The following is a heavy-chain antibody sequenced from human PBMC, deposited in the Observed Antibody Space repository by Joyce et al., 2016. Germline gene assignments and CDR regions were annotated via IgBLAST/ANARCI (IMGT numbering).Heavy chain of an antibody. D-gene: IGHD6-6*01. J-gene: IGHJ5*02. Sequence: EVQLVESGGGLVQPGGSLRLSCAASGFSFSGYWIHWVRQAPGEGLVWGSRINTDGSSTRFADSVKGRFTISRDNAKNTLYLQMNSLRAEDTAVYYCVRGISARPGGPNWFDPWGQGTLVTVSS. CDR1: GFSFSGYW. CDR2: INTDGSST. CDR3: VRGISARPGGPNWFDP. V-gene: IGHV3-74*01.